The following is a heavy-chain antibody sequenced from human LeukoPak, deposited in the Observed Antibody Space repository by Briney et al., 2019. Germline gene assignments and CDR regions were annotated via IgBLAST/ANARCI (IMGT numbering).Heavy chain of an antibody. CDR3: AKGAYDYIEMGYFDY. CDR1: GFSISNSA. V-gene: IGHV3-23*01. Sequence: QPGGSLRLSCAASGFSISNSAMSWVRQAPGKGLEWVSLIVASSGSTFHADSVKGRFTISRESSKKPLYLPMNRPKAEDMAVYYCAKGAYDYIEMGYFDYWGQGTLVTVSS. D-gene: IGHD5-12*01. CDR2: IVASSGST. J-gene: IGHJ4*02.